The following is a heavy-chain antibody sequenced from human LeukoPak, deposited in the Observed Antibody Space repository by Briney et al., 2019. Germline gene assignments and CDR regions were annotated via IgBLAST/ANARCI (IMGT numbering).Heavy chain of an antibody. CDR1: GYALTELS. V-gene: IGHV1-24*01. CDR3: ATALGYCSSTSCYDGNY. J-gene: IGHJ4*02. D-gene: IGHD2-2*01. Sequence: VASVKVSCTVSGYALTELSMHWVRQAPGKGLEWMGGFDPEDGETIYAQKFQGRVTMTEDTSTDTAYMELSSLRSEDTAVYYCATALGYCSSTSCYDGNYWGQGTLVTVSS. CDR2: FDPEDGET.